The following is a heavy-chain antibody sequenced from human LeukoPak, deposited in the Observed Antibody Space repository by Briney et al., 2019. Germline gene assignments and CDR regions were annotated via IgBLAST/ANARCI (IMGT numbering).Heavy chain of an antibody. Sequence: ASVKVSCKVSGYTLTELSMHWVRQAPGKGLEWMGGFDPEDGETIYAQKFQGRVTMTEDTSTDTAYMELSSLRSEDTAVYYCASCGSGSLNFDYWGQGTLVTVSS. J-gene: IGHJ4*02. D-gene: IGHD3-10*01. V-gene: IGHV1-24*01. CDR2: FDPEDGET. CDR1: GYTLTELS. CDR3: ASCGSGSLNFDY.